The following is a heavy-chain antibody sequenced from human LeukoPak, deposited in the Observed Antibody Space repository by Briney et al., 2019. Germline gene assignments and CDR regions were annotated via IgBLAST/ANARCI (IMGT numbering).Heavy chain of an antibody. Sequence: SETLSLTCAVYGGSFSGLYWRWIRPPPGEGLVWIGEINHSGSTNYNPSLKSRATISVDTSKNQVSLKLSSVTAADTAVYYCARDCSSTSYYDYWGQGTLVTVSS. V-gene: IGHV4-34*01. J-gene: IGHJ4*02. CDR1: GGSFSGLY. CDR3: ARDCSSTSYYDY. CDR2: INHSGST. D-gene: IGHD2-2*01.